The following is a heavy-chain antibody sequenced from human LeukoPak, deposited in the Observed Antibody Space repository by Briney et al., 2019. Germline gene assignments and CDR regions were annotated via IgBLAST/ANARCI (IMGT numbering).Heavy chain of an antibody. J-gene: IGHJ4*02. D-gene: IGHD6-13*01. CDR1: GFNFSSYG. CDR2: ISSDASNK. V-gene: IGHV3-30*18. CDR3: AKSGIAAAGQRGYFDN. Sequence: PGGSLRLSCAASGFNFSSYGMHWVRQAPGKGLEWLAVISSDASNKYFADSVKGRFAISRDTSKNTLYLQMNSLTPDDTAVYYCAKSGIAAAGQRGYFDNWGQGALVTVSS.